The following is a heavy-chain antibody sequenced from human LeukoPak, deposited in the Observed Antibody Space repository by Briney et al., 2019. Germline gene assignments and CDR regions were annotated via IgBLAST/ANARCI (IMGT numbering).Heavy chain of an antibody. CDR3: ARGNSGVYYYYMDV. J-gene: IGHJ6*03. CDR2: IYSGGST. D-gene: IGHD1-26*01. Sequence: SQTLSLTCAVSGGSISSGGYSWSWIRQPAGKGLEWIGRIYSGGSTSYNPSLKSRVTMSADTSKNQLSLKLSSVTAADTAVYYCARGNSGVYYYYMDVWGKGTTVTVSS. CDR1: GGSISSGGYS. V-gene: IGHV4-61*02.